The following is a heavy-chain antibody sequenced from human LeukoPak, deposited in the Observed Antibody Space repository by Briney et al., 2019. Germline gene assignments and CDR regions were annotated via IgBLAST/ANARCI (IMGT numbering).Heavy chain of an antibody. V-gene: IGHV1-18*01. D-gene: IGHD3-22*01. CDR1: GYSFTTYA. CDR2: ISPYNGNT. CDR3: ARGPHERSGYPDD. J-gene: IGHJ4*02. Sequence: ASVKVSCKASGYSFTTYAIDWVRQAPGQRLEWMGWISPYNGNTNYAQKFQGRVTLTTDTSTSTAYMELRSLRSDGTAVYYCARGPHERSGYPDDWGQGTLVTVSS.